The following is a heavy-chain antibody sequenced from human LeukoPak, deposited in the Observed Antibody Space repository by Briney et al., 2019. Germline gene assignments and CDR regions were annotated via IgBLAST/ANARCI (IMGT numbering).Heavy chain of an antibody. V-gene: IGHV1-69*13. CDR1: GGTFSSCA. J-gene: IGHJ4*02. CDR2: IIPIFGTA. Sequence: AASVKVSCKASGGTFSSCAISWVRQAPGQGLEWMGGIIPIFGTANYAQKFQGRVTITADESTSTAYMELSSLRSEDTAVYYCARGRDGYNYAFDYWGQGTLVTVSS. CDR3: ARGRDGYNYAFDY. D-gene: IGHD5-24*01.